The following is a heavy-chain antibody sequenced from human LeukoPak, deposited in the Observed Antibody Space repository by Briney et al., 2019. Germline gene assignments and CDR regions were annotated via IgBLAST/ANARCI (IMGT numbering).Heavy chain of an antibody. V-gene: IGHV3-23*01. J-gene: IGHJ4*02. D-gene: IGHD1-26*01. CDR3: AKAHGGSYHSGID. Sequence: GGSLRLSCAASGFTSSSYAMSWVRQAPGKGLEWVSAISGSGGSTYYADSVKGRFSISRDNSKNTLYLQLSSLRVEDTAEYYCAKAHGGSYHSGIDWGQGTLVIVSS. CDR2: ISGSGGST. CDR1: GFTSSSYA.